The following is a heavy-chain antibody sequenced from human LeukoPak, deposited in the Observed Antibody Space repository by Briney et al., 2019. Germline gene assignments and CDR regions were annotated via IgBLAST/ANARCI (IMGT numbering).Heavy chain of an antibody. Sequence: SETLSLTCAVYGGSFSGYYWSWLRQPPGKGLEWIGEINHSGSTNYNPSLKSRVTISVDTSKNQFSLKLSSVAAADTAVYYCARLKVAVAGTTDDYWGQGTLVTVSS. CDR2: INHSGST. CDR3: ARLKVAVAGTTDDY. CDR1: GGSFSGYY. D-gene: IGHD6-19*01. V-gene: IGHV4-34*01. J-gene: IGHJ4*02.